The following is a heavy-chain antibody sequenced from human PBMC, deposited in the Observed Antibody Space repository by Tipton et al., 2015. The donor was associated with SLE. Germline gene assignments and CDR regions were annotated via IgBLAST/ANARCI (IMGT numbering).Heavy chain of an antibody. CDR2: IYSGGST. V-gene: IGHV3-66*02. Sequence: GSLRLSCAASGSTFSSYAMSWVRQAPGKGLEWVSVIYSGGSTYYADSVKGRFTISRDNSKNTLYLQMNSLRAEDTAVYYCAREEERPIQHWGQGTLVTVSS. CDR1: GSTFSSYA. CDR3: AREEERPIQH. D-gene: IGHD1-1*01. J-gene: IGHJ1*01.